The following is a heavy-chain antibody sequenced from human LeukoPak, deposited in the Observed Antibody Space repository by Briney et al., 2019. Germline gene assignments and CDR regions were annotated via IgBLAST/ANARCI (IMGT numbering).Heavy chain of an antibody. CDR2: ISSSSSYI. CDR1: GFTFSSYS. J-gene: IGHJ5*02. CDR3: ARDTNFVSIAALNWFDP. Sequence: PGGSLRLSCAASGFTFSSYSMNWVRQAPGKGLGWVSSISSSSSYIYYADSVKGRFTISRDNAKNSLYLQMNSLRAEDTAVYYCARDTNFVSIAALNWFDPWGQGTLVTVSS. V-gene: IGHV3-21*01. D-gene: IGHD6-6*01.